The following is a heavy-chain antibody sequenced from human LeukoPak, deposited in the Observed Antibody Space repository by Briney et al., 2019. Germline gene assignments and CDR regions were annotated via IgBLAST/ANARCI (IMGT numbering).Heavy chain of an antibody. J-gene: IGHJ4*02. CDR1: GFTFNSYG. CDR2: ISGSATGYMP. V-gene: IGHV3-23*01. CDR3: TNHYCAFEF. D-gene: IGHD4-17*01. Sequence: GGSLRLSCAASGFTFNSYGMSWVRHSPGKGREGVSEISGSATGYMPSYPDSFKVPFTISRDNDNHTLYLQMSSLRVEDTAVYYCTNHYCAFEFWGQGTLVTVSS.